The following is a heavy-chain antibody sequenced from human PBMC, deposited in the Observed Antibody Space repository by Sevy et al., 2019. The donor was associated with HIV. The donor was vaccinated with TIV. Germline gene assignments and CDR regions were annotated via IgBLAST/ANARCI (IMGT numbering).Heavy chain of an antibody. CDR3: AKGEAAADYYYYYYMDV. CDR2: ISGSGGST. V-gene: IGHV3-23*01. J-gene: IGHJ6*03. D-gene: IGHD6-13*01. CDR1: GFTFSSYA. Sequence: GSLRLSCAASGFTFSSYAMSWVRQAPGKGLEWVSAISGSGGSTYYADSVKGRFTISRDNSKNTLYLQMNSLRAEDTAVYYCAKGEAAADYYYYYYMDVWGKGTTVTVSS.